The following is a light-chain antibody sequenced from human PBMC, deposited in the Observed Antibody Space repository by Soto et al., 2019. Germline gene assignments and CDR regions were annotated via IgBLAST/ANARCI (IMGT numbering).Light chain of an antibody. CDR1: QSISYW. CDR3: QQYNSYSIT. CDR2: KAS. J-gene: IGKJ4*01. Sequence: DIQMTQSPSTLSASVGDRVTITCRASQSISYWLAWYQQKPGKAPTVLIYKASTLESGVPSSFSGSGSGTAFTLTISSLQPDDFATYYCQQYNSYSITFGGGTQVEMK. V-gene: IGKV1-5*03.